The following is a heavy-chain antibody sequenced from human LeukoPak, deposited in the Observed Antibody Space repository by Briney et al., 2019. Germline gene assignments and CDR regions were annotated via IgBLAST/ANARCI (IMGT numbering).Heavy chain of an antibody. Sequence: SETLSLTCAVYGGSFSGYYWSCIRQPPGKGLEWIGEINHSGSTNYNPSLKSRVTISVDTSKNQFSLKLSSVTAADTAVYYCARDGRSDYYYDSSGNFDYWGQGTLVTVSS. CDR2: INHSGST. V-gene: IGHV4-34*01. CDR3: ARDGRSDYYYDSSGNFDY. J-gene: IGHJ4*02. D-gene: IGHD3-22*01. CDR1: GGSFSGYY.